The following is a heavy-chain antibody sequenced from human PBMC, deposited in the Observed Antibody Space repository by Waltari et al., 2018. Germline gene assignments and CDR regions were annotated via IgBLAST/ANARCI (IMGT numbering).Heavy chain of an antibody. CDR3: ARAPSFSSGWFDAFDI. V-gene: IGHV4-34*01. Sequence: QVQLQQWGAGLLKPSETLSLTCAVYGGSFSGNYWSWIRQPPGKGLEWIGEINRSGSTNYNPSLKSRVTISVDMSKNQFSLKLSSVTAADTAVYYCARAPSFSSGWFDAFDIWGQGTMVTVSS. CDR1: GGSFSGNY. D-gene: IGHD6-19*01. CDR2: INRSGST. J-gene: IGHJ3*02.